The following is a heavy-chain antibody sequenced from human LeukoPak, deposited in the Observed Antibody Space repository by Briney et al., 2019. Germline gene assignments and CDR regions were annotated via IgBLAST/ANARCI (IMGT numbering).Heavy chain of an antibody. J-gene: IGHJ4*02. Sequence: GGSLRLSCTVSGFTFSSYNMNWVRQAPGKGLEWVSSISTSSSSIYYADSVKGRFTVYRDNAKSSLYLQMNSLRVEDTAVYYCAREAYTGFDLEAFDSWGQGTLVTVSS. CDR1: GFTFSSYN. CDR3: AREAYTGFDLEAFDS. D-gene: IGHD5-12*01. CDR2: ISTSSSSI. V-gene: IGHV3-21*06.